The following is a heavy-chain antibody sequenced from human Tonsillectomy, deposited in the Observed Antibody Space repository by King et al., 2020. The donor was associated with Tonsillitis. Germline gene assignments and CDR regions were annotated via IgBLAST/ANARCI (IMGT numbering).Heavy chain of an antibody. CDR3: AKVKGITMIVVEETRADAFDI. D-gene: IGHD3-22*01. CDR2: IRYDGSNK. J-gene: IGHJ3*02. CDR1: GFTFSSYG. Sequence: VQLVESGGGVVQPGGSLRLSCAASGFTFSSYGMHWVRQAPGKGLEWVAFIRYDGSNKYYADSVKGRFTISRDNSKNTLYLQMNSLRAEDTAVYYCAKVKGITMIVVEETRADAFDIWGQGTMVTVSS. V-gene: IGHV3-30*02.